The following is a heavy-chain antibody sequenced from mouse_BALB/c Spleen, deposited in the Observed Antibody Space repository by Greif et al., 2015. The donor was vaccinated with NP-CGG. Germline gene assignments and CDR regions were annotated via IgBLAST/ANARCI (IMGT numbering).Heavy chain of an antibody. V-gene: IGHV1-63*02. D-gene: IGHD2-3*01. J-gene: IGHJ4*01. CDR3: ARGDDGYPYYAMDY. CDR1: GYTFTNYW. Sequence: QVHVKQSGAELVRPGTSVKISCKASGYTFTNYWLGWVKQRPGHGLEWIGDIYPGGGYTNYNEKFKGKATLTADTSSSTAYMQLSSLTSEDSAVYFCARGDDGYPYYAMDYWGQGTSVTVSS. CDR2: IYPGGGYT.